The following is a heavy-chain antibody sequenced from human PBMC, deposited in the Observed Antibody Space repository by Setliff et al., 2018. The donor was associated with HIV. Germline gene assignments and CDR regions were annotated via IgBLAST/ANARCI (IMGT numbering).Heavy chain of an antibody. CDR3: ARARRDSYDRGRRNHYYIDV. D-gene: IGHD3-22*01. Sequence: GASVKVSCKASGYTFSSYDINWVRQATGQGLEWMGWMNPYSGNTGYAQKFQGRVTMTRDTSISTAYMELNNLKFEDTAVYYCARARRDSYDRGRRNHYYIDVWGKGTTVTVSS. CDR1: GYTFSSYD. CDR2: MNPYSGNT. V-gene: IGHV1-8*02. J-gene: IGHJ6*03.